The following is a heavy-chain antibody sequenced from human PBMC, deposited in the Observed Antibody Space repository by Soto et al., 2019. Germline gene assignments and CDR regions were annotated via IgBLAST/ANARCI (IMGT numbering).Heavy chain of an antibody. V-gene: IGHV4-59*08. Sequence: SETLSLTCIVSGGSISNYYWSWIRQPPGKGLEWIGYIYYSGSTNYNPSLTSRVTISVDTSKNQFSLKLSSVTAADTAVYYCARHRESYGVYYFDYWGQGTLVTVSS. J-gene: IGHJ4*02. CDR2: IYYSGST. D-gene: IGHD2-8*01. CDR1: GGSISNYY. CDR3: ARHRESYGVYYFDY.